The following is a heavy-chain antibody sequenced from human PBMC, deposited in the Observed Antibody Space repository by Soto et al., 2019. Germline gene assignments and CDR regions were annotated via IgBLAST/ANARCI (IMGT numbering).Heavy chain of an antibody. D-gene: IGHD3-22*01. Sequence: QVQLQESGPGLVKPSGTLSLTCAVSGGSISSSNWWSWVRQPPGKGLEWIGEIYHSGSTNYNPSLKSRVTISVDKSKNQFSLKLSSVTAADTAVYYCARDDLPGSSGYYATPILGYWGQGTLVTVSS. CDR3: ARDDLPGSSGYYATPILGY. CDR1: GGSISSSNW. J-gene: IGHJ4*02. CDR2: IYHSGST. V-gene: IGHV4-4*02.